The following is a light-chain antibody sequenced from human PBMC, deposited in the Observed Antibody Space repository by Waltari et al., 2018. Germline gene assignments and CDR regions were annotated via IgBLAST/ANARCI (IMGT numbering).Light chain of an antibody. CDR2: DVN. Sequence: QSALTQPSSVSGSPGQSDPISCTGTSSHVGSPNYVPWYQPHPGNAPKLMIYDVNNRPSGVSNRFSGSKSGNTASLTISGLQAEDEGDYYCSTYISSRTLVIFGGGTKLTVL. CDR3: STYISSRTLVI. CDR1: SSHVGSPNY. J-gene: IGLJ2*01. V-gene: IGLV2-14*01.